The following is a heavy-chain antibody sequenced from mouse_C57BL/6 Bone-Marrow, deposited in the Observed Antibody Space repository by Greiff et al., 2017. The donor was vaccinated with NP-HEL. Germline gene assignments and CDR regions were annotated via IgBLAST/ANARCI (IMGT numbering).Heavy chain of an antibody. CDR3: ASLNYYGSSYEGAMDY. CDR1: GYAFTNYL. Sequence: VQLQQSGAELVRPGTSVKVSCKASGYAFTNYLIEWVKQRPGQGLEWIGVINPGSGGTNYNEKFKGKATLTADKSSSTAYMQLSSLTSEDSAVYFCASLNYYGSSYEGAMDYWGQGTSVTVSS. V-gene: IGHV1-54*01. J-gene: IGHJ4*01. CDR2: INPGSGGT. D-gene: IGHD1-1*01.